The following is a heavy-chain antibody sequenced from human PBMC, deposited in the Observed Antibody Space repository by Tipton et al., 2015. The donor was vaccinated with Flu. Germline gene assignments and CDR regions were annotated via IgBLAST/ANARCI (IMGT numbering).Heavy chain of an antibody. J-gene: IGHJ2*01. Sequence: TLSLTCTVSGGSISSGGYYWSWIRQHPGKGLEWIGYIYYSGSTYYNPSLKSRVTISVDTSKNQFSLKLSSVTAADTAVYYCARVEGYCTNGVCYSRWYFDLWGRGTLVTVSS. V-gene: IGHV4-31*03. CDR1: GGSISSGGYY. CDR2: IYYSGST. CDR3: ARVEGYCTNGVCYSRWYFDL. D-gene: IGHD2-8*01.